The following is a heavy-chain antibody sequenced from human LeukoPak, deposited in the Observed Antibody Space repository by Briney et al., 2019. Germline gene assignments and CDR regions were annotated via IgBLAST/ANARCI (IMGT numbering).Heavy chain of an antibody. J-gene: IGHJ5*02. Sequence: PSETLSLTCAVYGGSFSGYYWSWIRQPPGKGLEWTGEINHSGSTNYNPSLKSRVTISVDTSKNQFSLKLSSVTAADTAVYYCARGYHGSGSYGSSYNWFDPWGQGTLVTVSS. CDR1: GGSFSGYY. CDR2: INHSGST. V-gene: IGHV4-34*01. CDR3: ARGYHGSGSYGSSYNWFDP. D-gene: IGHD3-10*01.